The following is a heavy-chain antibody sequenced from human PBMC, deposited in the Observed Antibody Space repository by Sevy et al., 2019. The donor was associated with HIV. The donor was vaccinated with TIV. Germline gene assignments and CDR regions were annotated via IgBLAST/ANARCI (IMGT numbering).Heavy chain of an antibody. D-gene: IGHD3-22*01. J-gene: IGHJ4*02. Sequence: GGSRRLSCTGSGFTFGDYAMSWFRQAPGMGREWVGFIRSKDYGGATEYAASVKGRFTISRDDSKSIADLQMNSLKTEDTAVYYCTRGYYYDSSGYSDYWGQGTLVTVSS. CDR3: TRGYYYDSSGYSDY. V-gene: IGHV3-49*03. CDR2: IRSKDYGGAT. CDR1: GFTFGDYA.